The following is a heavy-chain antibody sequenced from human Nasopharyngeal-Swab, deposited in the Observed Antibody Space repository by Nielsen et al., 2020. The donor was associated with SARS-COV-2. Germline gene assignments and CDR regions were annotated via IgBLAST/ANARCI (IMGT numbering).Heavy chain of an antibody. CDR1: GFTFSSYW. V-gene: IGHV3-7*01. CDR3: ARGRPLGGYYFGYFDY. Sequence: LSLTCAASGFTFSSYWMSWVRQAPGKGLEWVANIKQDGSEKYYVDSVKGRFTISRDNAKNSLYLQMNSLRAEDTAVYFCARGRPLGGYYFGYFDYWGQGTLVTVSS. CDR2: IKQDGSEK. D-gene: IGHD3-3*01. J-gene: IGHJ4*02.